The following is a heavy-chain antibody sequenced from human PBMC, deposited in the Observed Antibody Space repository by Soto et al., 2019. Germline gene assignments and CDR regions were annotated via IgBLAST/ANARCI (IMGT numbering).Heavy chain of an antibody. V-gene: IGHV3-33*07. CDR2: IWYDGSNK. Sequence: GASLRPSSEASFITFSEYGMYWVRPAPGKGVGWGGGIWYDGSNKNYADSVKGRFTISRDNSKNTLYLQMNSLRAEDTAVYYCARDQLYFNDFSGRPLNAFDVWGHGTMVTGSS. J-gene: IGHJ3*01. D-gene: IGHD3-22*01. CDR1: FITFSEYG. CDR3: ARDQLYFNDFSGRPLNAFDV.